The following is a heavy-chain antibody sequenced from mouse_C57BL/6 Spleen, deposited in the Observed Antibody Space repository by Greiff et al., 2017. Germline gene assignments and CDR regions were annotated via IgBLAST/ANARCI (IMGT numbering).Heavy chain of an antibody. CDR1: GFNIKNTY. V-gene: IGHV14-3*01. J-gene: IGHJ2*01. CDR2: IDPANGTT. Sequence: EVQLQQSVAELVRPGASVKLSCTASGFNIKNTYMPWVKQRPEQGLEWIGRIDPANGTTKYAPKFQGKATITADTSSNTAYLQLSSLTSEDTAIYYCAREVTRRDLFDYGGQGTTLTVSS. CDR3: AREVTRRDLFDY. D-gene: IGHD3-3*01.